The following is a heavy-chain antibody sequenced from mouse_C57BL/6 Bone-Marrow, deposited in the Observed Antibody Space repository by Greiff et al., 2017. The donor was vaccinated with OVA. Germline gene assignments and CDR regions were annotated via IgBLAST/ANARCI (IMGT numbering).Heavy chain of an antibody. Sequence: QVQLQQSGPGLVQPSQSLSITCTVSGFSLTSYGVHWVRQSPGKGLEWLGVIWRGGSTDYNAAFMSRLSITKDNSKSQVFFKMNSLQADDTAIYYCAKNWDYGSSDYYAMDYWGQGTSVTVSS. CDR1: GFSLTSYG. CDR2: IWRGGST. J-gene: IGHJ4*01. V-gene: IGHV2-5*01. CDR3: AKNWDYGSSDYYAMDY. D-gene: IGHD1-1*01.